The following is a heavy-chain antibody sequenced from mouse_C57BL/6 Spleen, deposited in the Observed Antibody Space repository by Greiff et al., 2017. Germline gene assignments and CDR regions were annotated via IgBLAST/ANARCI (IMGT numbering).Heavy chain of an antibody. CDR3: VRQGNYYGSTTGYFDV. J-gene: IGHJ1*03. V-gene: IGHV10-1*01. D-gene: IGHD1-1*01. CDR2: IRSKSNNYAT. Sequence: EAGGGLVQPKGSLKLSCAASGFSFNTYAMNWVRQAPGKGLEWVARIRSKSNNYATYYADSVKDRFTISRDDSESMLYLQMNNLKTEDTAMYYCVRQGNYYGSTTGYFDVWGTGTTVTVSS. CDR1: GFSFNTYA.